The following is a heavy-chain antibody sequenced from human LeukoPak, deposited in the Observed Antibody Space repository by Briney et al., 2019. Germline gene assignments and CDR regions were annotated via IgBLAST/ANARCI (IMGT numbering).Heavy chain of an antibody. Sequence: SQTLSLTCTVSGGSISSGSYYWSWIRPPAGKGLEWIGRIYTSGSTNYNPSLKSRVTISVDTSKNQFSLKLSSVTAADTAVYYCAGVGSSSWYNYYYYYMDVWGKGTTVTVSS. CDR3: AGVGSSSWYNYYYYYMDV. J-gene: IGHJ6*03. V-gene: IGHV4-61*02. CDR2: IYTSGST. CDR1: GGSISSGSYY. D-gene: IGHD6-13*01.